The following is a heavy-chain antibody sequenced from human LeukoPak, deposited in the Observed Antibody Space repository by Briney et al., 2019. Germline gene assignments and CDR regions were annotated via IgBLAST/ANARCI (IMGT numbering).Heavy chain of an antibody. CDR1: GFTFSNYA. J-gene: IGHJ4*02. CDR3: AKSFTSSSSDY. Sequence: GGSLRLSCAASGFTFSNYANHWVRQGPGKGLEWVAVISYDGSHQDYADSVKGRFTISRDNSKNTLYLHMNSLRAEDTAVYYCAKSFTSSSSDYWGQGTLVTVSS. CDR2: ISYDGSHQ. D-gene: IGHD6-13*01. V-gene: IGHV3-30*04.